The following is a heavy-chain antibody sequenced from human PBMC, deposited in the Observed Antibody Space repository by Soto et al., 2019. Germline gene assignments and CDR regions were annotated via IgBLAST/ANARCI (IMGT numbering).Heavy chain of an antibody. J-gene: IGHJ5*02. V-gene: IGHV4-59*01. CDR1: GGFI. D-gene: IGHD3-9*01. Sequence: SETLSLTCTVSGGFIWGWIRQSPDKGLEWIGYIYNSGRYNYNPSLESRLTISVDTSKNQFSLKLSSVTAADTAVYYCARGYFDWLLIPNWFDPWGQGTLVTVSS. CDR3: ARGYFDWLLIPNWFDP. CDR2: IYNSGRY.